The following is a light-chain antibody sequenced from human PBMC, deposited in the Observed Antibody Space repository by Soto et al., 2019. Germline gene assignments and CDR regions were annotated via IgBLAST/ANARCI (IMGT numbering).Light chain of an antibody. CDR1: QDIRNY. Sequence: DIQMTQSPSSLSASVGDRVTITCQASQDIRNYLNWYQQKPGKAPKLLIYDASNLETGVPSRFSGSGSGTDFTFTISSLQPEDIATYYCQQNDKVRLIFTFGPGTKV. CDR3: QQNDKVRLIFT. V-gene: IGKV1-33*01. CDR2: DAS. J-gene: IGKJ3*01.